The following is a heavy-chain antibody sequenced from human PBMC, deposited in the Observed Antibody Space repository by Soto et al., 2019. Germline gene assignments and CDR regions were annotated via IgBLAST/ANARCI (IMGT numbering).Heavy chain of an antibody. CDR1: GGSIDRSDYY. V-gene: IGHV4-39*01. Sequence: SETLSLTCTVSGGSIDRSDYYWDWIRQPPGKGLEWIGTSYYNGNAYYNPSLRSRVTMSVDASKNQFSLKLISVTAADTAVYYCARHFVAVVIKGWGYWGQGTLVTVSS. J-gene: IGHJ4*02. CDR2: SYYNGNA. D-gene: IGHD3-22*01. CDR3: ARHFVAVVIKGWGY.